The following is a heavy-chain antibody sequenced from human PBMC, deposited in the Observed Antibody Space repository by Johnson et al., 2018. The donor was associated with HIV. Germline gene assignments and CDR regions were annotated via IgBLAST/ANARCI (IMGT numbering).Heavy chain of an antibody. D-gene: IGHD6-6*01. CDR2: ISYDGSNK. CDR1: GFTFSSYA. V-gene: IGHV3-30*04. CDR3: AREYSSLSQGAVDI. Sequence: HVQLVESGGGVVQPGRSLRLSCAASGFTFSSYAMHWVRQAPGKGLEWVAVISYDGSNKYYADSVKGRFTISRDNSKNTLYLQMNSLRAEDTAVYYCAREYSSLSQGAVDIWGQGTMVTVSS. J-gene: IGHJ3*02.